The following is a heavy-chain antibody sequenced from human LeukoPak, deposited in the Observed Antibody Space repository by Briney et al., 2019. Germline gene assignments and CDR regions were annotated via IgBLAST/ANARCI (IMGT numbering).Heavy chain of an antibody. Sequence: KSSETLSLTCAVSGYSISSGYYWGWIRQPPGKGLEWIGSIYHSGSTYYNPSLKSRVTISVDTSKNQFSLKLSSVTAADTAVYYCARHAYCSGGSCLAAIDYWGQGTLVTVSS. CDR2: IYHSGST. CDR3: ARHAYCSGGSCLAAIDY. V-gene: IGHV4-38-2*01. D-gene: IGHD2-15*01. CDR1: GYSISSGYY. J-gene: IGHJ4*02.